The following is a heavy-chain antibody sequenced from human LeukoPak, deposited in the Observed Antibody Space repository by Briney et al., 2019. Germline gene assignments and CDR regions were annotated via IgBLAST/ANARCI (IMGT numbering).Heavy chain of an antibody. CDR2: IIPIFGTA. J-gene: IGHJ6*02. D-gene: IGHD3-22*01. Sequence: ASVTVSCKASGGTFSSYAISWVRQAPGQGLEWMGGIIPIFGTANYAQKFQGRVTITADESTSTAYMELSSLRSEDTAVYYCRKGSSGYGSDYYYGMDVWGQGTTVTVSS. CDR1: GGTFSSYA. V-gene: IGHV1-69*01. CDR3: RKGSSGYGSDYYYGMDV.